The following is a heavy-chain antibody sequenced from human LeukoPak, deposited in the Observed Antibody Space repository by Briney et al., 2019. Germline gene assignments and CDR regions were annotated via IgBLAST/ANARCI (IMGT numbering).Heavy chain of an antibody. V-gene: IGHV3-7*01. CDR3: ARGSEYTSSTNYYFDY. D-gene: IGHD6-6*01. CDR2: IKQDGSEK. CDR1: GFTFSSYW. Sequence: TGGSLRLSCAASGFTFSSYWMSWVRQAPGKGLEWVANIKQDGSEKHYVDSVKGRFTISRDNAKKSLFLHMNSLRVEDTAVYYCARGSEYTSSTNYYFDYWSQGTPVTVSS. J-gene: IGHJ4*02.